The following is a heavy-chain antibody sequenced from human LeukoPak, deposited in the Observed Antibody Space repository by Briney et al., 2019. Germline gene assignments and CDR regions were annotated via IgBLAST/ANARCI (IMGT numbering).Heavy chain of an antibody. D-gene: IGHD3-22*01. CDR2: IYHSGST. Sequence: SETLSLTCAVSGGSISSGGYYWSWIRQPPGKGLEWIGYIYHSGSTYYNPSLKSRVTISVDRSKNQFSLKLSSVTAADTAVYYCASGYYDSSGKPRETFQRWGQGTLVTVSS. CDR1: GGSISSGGYY. CDR3: ASGYYDSSGKPRETFQR. J-gene: IGHJ1*01. V-gene: IGHV4-30-2*01.